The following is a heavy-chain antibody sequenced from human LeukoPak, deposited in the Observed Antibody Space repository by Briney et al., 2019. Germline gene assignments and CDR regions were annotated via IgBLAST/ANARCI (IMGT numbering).Heavy chain of an antibody. Sequence: GGSLRLSCAASGFTFSSYSMNWVRQAPGKGLEWVSYISHTGDPTYYADSVKGRFTISRDNAKDSLYLQMNSLRAADTAVYYCARAQTIPPYGGNFRPNRRSRGGGNAFDIWGQGTMVTVSS. D-gene: IGHD4-23*01. CDR1: GFTFSSYS. J-gene: IGHJ3*02. CDR3: ARAQTIPPYGGNFRPNRRSRGGGNAFDI. CDR2: ISHTGDPT. V-gene: IGHV3-48*01.